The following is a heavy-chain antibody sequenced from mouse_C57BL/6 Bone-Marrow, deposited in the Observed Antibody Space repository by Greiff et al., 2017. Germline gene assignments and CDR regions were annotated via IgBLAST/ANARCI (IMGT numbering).Heavy chain of an antibody. CDR2: IFPGSGST. J-gene: IGHJ2*01. CDR1: GYTFTDYY. Sequence: VMLVESGPELVKPGASVKISCKASGYTFTDYYINWVKQRPGQGLEWIGWIFPGSGSTYYNEKFKGKATLTVDKSSSTAYMLLSSLTSEDSAVYFCAREGLRRWDYFDYWGQGTTLTVSS. V-gene: IGHV1-75*01. D-gene: IGHD2-4*01. CDR3: AREGLRRWDYFDY.